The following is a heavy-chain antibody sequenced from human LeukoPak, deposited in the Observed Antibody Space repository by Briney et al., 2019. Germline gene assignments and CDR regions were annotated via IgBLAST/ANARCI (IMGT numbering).Heavy chain of an antibody. CDR2: IFYSGST. CDR1: GGSISSSNW. CDR3: ARGLDGYNPSFFY. V-gene: IGHV4-4*02. J-gene: IGHJ4*02. Sequence: SGTLSLTCAVSGGSISSSNWWSWVRQPPGRGLEWIGEIFYSGSTNYNPSLKSRVTISVDRSKNQFSLKLNSVTAADTAVYYCARGLDGYNPSFFYWGQGTLVTVSS. D-gene: IGHD5-24*01.